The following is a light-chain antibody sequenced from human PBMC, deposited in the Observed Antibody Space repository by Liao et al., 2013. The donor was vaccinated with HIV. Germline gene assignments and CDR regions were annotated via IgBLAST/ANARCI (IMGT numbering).Light chain of an antibody. CDR1: KLGDRF. Sequence: SYALTQPPAVSVSPGQTATITCSGDKLGDRFACWYQQKPGQSPTLIIYEDNKRPSGIPERFSGSNSGNTATLIIGGAQDVDEADYYCQAWDSSADVVFGGGTKLTVL. CDR3: QAWDSSADVV. J-gene: IGLJ2*01. CDR2: EDN. V-gene: IGLV3-1*01.